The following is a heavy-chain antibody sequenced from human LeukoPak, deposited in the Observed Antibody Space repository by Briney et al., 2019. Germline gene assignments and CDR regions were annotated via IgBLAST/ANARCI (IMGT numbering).Heavy chain of an antibody. J-gene: IGHJ4*02. V-gene: IGHV3-21*01. CDR2: ISSSSSYI. CDR1: GSTFSSYS. Sequence: SGGSLRLSCAASGSTFSSYSMNWVRQAPGKGLEWVSSISSSSSYIYYADSVKGRFTISRDNAKNSLYLQMNSLRAEDTAVYYCARTSHDIVVVVAATPDYFDYWGQGTLVTVSS. D-gene: IGHD2-15*01. CDR3: ARTSHDIVVVVAATPDYFDY.